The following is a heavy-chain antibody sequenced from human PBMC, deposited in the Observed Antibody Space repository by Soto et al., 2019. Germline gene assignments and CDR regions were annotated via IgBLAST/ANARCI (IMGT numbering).Heavy chain of an antibody. CDR2: IYYSGST. V-gene: IGHV4-61*08. Sequence: KPWETLSLTCTVSGGSVSSGDYFWSWLRQSPGKRLEWIAYIYYSGSTNYNPSLKSRATISVDTSKSQVSLTLTSMTAADAALYYCARSPNYYYYGFDVWGQGTAVTVSS. J-gene: IGHJ6*02. CDR3: ARSPNYYYYGFDV. CDR1: GGSVSSGDYF. D-gene: IGHD3-10*01.